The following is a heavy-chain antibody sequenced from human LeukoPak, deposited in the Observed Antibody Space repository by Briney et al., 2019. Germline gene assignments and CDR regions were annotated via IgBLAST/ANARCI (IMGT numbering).Heavy chain of an antibody. J-gene: IGHJ5*02. CDR1: GDSVSSNNAA. Sequence: SQTLSLTCAISGDSVSSNNAAWNWIRQSPSRGLEWLGRTYYRSKWYREYAVSVKSRATINPDTSKNQFSLQLNSVTPEDTAVYYCARIHFDWPVVGWFDPWGQGTLVTVSS. D-gene: IGHD3-9*01. V-gene: IGHV6-1*01. CDR2: TYYRSKWYR. CDR3: ARIHFDWPVVGWFDP.